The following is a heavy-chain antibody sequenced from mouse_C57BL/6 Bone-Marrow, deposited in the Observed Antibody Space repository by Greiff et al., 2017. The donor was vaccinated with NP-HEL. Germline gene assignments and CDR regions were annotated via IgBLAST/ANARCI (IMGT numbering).Heavy chain of an antibody. CDR3: ARRRDGSGRDYFDY. J-gene: IGHJ2*01. CDR1: GYAFSSSW. D-gene: IGHD3-2*02. CDR2: IYPGDGDT. Sequence: QVQLQQSGPELVKPGASVKISCKASGYAFSSSWMNWVKQRPGKGLEWIGRIYPGDGDTNYNGKFKGKATLTADKSSSTAYMQLSSLTSEDSAVYFCARRRDGSGRDYFDYWGQGTTLTVSS. V-gene: IGHV1-82*01.